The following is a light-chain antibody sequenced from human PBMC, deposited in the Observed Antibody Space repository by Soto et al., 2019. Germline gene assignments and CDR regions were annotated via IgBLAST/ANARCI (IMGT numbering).Light chain of an antibody. CDR1: TSDVGAYNS. CDR3: SSFTRSSTFV. CDR2: EVI. J-gene: IGLJ1*01. V-gene: IGLV2-14*01. Sequence: QSVLTQPASVSGSPGQSITISCTGTTSDVGAYNSVSWYQQEPGKAPKLMIYEVINRPSGDSNRSSGPKSANTASLTISGRQAEDGADYYCSSFTRSSTFVFGSGTKGTVL.